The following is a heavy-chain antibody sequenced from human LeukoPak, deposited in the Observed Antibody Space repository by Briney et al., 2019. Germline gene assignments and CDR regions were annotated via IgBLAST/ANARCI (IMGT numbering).Heavy chain of an antibody. CDR2: ISSSGSTI. J-gene: IGHJ4*02. CDR3: ARVGCSSTSCYTPYYFDY. Sequence: GGSLRLSCAASGFTFSSYEMNWVRQAPGKGLEWVSYISSSGSTIYYADSVKGRFTISRDNAKNSLYLQMNSLRAEDTAVYYCARVGCSSTSCYTPYYFDYWDQGTLVTVSS. V-gene: IGHV3-48*03. CDR1: GFTFSSYE. D-gene: IGHD2-2*02.